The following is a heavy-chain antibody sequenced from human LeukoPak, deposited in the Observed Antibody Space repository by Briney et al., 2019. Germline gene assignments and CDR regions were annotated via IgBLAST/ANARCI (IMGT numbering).Heavy chain of an antibody. J-gene: IGHJ4*02. CDR3: ARGRYSSGWPEDFDY. V-gene: IGHV1-69*13. CDR1: GGTFSSYA. Sequence: GASVKVSCKASGGTFSSYAISWVRQAPGQGLEWMGGIIPIFGTANYAQKFQGRVTITADESTSTAYMELSSLRPEDTAVYYCARGRYSSGWPEDFDYWGQGTLVTVSS. CDR2: IIPIFGTA. D-gene: IGHD6-19*01.